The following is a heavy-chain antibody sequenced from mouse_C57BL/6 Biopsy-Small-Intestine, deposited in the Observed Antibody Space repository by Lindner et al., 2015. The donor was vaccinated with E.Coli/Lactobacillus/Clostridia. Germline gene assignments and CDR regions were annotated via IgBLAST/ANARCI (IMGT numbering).Heavy chain of an antibody. D-gene: IGHD2-3*01. CDR2: IYPNNGGT. Sequence: VQLQESGPELVKPGASVKISCKASGYTFTDYNMDWVKQSHGKSLEWIGYIYPNNGGTGYNQKFKSKATLTVDKSSSTAYMELHSLTSEDSAVYFCARDGYYGYFYYWGQGTTLTVSS. CDR3: ARDGYYGYFYY. V-gene: IGHV1-34*02. J-gene: IGHJ2*01. CDR1: GYTFTDYN.